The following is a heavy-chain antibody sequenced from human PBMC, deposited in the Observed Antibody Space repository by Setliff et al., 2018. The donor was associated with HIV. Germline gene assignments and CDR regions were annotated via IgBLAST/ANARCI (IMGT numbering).Heavy chain of an antibody. D-gene: IGHD3-3*01. J-gene: IGHJ4*01. V-gene: IGHV1-3*04. Sequence: ASVKVSCKTSRYTFSNYPIHWLRQAPGQRPEWMGWVNTGKGDTKYSQRFQDRLTITTDSSASSVYMELSSLSSDDTAIYYCARDRFTLTSSIFGFWGHGTLVTVSS. CDR3: ARDRFTLTSSIFGF. CDR2: VNTGKGDT. CDR1: RYTFSNYP.